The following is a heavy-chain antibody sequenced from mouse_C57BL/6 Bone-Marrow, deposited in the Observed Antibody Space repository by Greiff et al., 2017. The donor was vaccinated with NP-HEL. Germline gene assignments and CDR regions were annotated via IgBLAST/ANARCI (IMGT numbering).Heavy chain of an antibody. CDR1: GYSFTGYY. D-gene: IGHD3-2*02. J-gene: IGHJ2*01. V-gene: IGHV1-31*01. Sequence: EVQRVESGPELVKPGASVKISCKASGYSFTGYYMHWVKQSHGNILDWIGYIYPYNGVSSYNQKFKGKATLTVDKSSSTAYMELRSLTSEDSAVYYCARGLRLRSFDYWGQGTTLTVSS. CDR3: ARGLRLRSFDY. CDR2: IYPYNGVS.